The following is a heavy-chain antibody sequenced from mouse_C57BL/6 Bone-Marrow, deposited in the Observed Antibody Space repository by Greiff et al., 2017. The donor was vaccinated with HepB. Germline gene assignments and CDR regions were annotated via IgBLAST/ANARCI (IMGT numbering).Heavy chain of an antibody. D-gene: IGHD3-3*01. CDR1: GFTFSDYY. CDR3: ARERGWDWYFDV. Sequence: EVKLVESEGGLVQPGSSMKLSCTASGFTFSDYYMPWVRQVPEKGLEWVTNINYGGSSTYYLESLKSHFIISRDKAKNILYLQMSSLKSEDTATYDCARERGWDWYFDVWGTGTTVTVAS. CDR2: INYGGSST. J-gene: IGHJ1*03. V-gene: IGHV5-16*01.